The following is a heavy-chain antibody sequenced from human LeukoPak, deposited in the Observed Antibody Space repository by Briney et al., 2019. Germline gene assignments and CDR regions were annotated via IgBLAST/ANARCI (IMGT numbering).Heavy chain of an antibody. CDR2: ISGSGVST. CDR3: AKVHLGGYYFDY. CDR1: GFTFSSYA. J-gene: IGHJ4*02. V-gene: IGHV3-23*01. Sequence: GGSLRLSCAASGFTFSSYAMSWVRHAPGKGLECVSAISGSGVSTYYADSVKGRFTISRDNSKNTLYLQMNSLRAEDTAVYYCAKVHLGGYYFDYWGQGTPVTVSS.